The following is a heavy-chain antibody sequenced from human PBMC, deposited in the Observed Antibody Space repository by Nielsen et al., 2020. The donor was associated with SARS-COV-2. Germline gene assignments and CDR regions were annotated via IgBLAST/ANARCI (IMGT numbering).Heavy chain of an antibody. CDR1: GFIFSSYA. Sequence: GESLKISCAASGFIFSSYAMHWVRQAPGKGLEYVSAISSNGGSTYYANSVKGRFTISRDNSKNTLYLQMGSLRAEDTAVYYCAGLNYGDYFDYWGQGTLVTVSS. D-gene: IGHD4-17*01. CDR2: ISSNGGST. V-gene: IGHV3-64*01. CDR3: AGLNYGDYFDY. J-gene: IGHJ4*02.